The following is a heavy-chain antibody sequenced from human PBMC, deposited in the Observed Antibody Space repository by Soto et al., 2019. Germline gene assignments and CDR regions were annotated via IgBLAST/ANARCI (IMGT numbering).Heavy chain of an antibody. J-gene: IGHJ6*02. D-gene: IGHD2-2*01. CDR1: GFTFSSYS. CDR2: ISSSSSYI. Sequence: GGSLRLSCAASGFTFSSYSMNWVRQAPGKGLEWVSSISSSSSYIYYADSVKGLFTISRDNAKNSLYLQMNSLRAEDTAVYYCARDAHSPRYCSSTSCYDYYYYYGMDVWGQGTMVTVSS. V-gene: IGHV3-21*01. CDR3: ARDAHSPRYCSSTSCYDYYYYYGMDV.